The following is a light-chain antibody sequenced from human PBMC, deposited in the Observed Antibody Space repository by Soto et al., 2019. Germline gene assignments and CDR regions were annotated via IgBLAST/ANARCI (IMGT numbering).Light chain of an antibody. V-gene: IGLV1-40*01. CDR1: SSNIGAGYD. J-gene: IGLJ1*01. CDR2: GNS. Sequence: QSVLTQPPSVSGAPGQRVTISCTGSSSNIGAGYDVHWYQQLPGTAPKLLIYGNSNRPSGVPDRFSGSKSGTSASLAITGLQAEDEADYYCQSYDSSLRVYVFGTGTKLTVL. CDR3: QSYDSSLRVYV.